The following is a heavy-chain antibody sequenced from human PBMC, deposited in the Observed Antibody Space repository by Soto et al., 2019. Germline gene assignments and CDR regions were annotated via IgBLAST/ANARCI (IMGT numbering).Heavy chain of an antibody. CDR1: GFTFSSYW. Sequence: GGSLRLSCAASGFTFSSYWMHWVRQAPGKGLVWVSRINSDGSSTSYADSVKGRFTISRDNAKNTLYLQMNSLRAEDTAVYYCARDNRTSYYDFWSGYYWGTDAFDIWGQGTMVTVSS. CDR2: INSDGSST. V-gene: IGHV3-74*01. CDR3: ARDNRTSYYDFWSGYYWGTDAFDI. J-gene: IGHJ3*02. D-gene: IGHD3-3*01.